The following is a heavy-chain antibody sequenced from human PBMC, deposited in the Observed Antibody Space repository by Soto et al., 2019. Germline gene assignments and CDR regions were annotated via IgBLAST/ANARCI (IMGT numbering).Heavy chain of an antibody. CDR1: GFTFSSYA. J-gene: IGHJ4*02. Sequence: EVQLVESGGGLVQPGGSLRLSCAASGFTFSSYAMHGVRQAPGKGLEYVSAISSNGGSTYYANSVKGRFTISRDNSNNTLYLQMGSLRAEDMAVYYCARGDLVSTYSPFDYWGQGTLVTVSS. D-gene: IGHD5-12*01. V-gene: IGHV3-64*01. CDR3: ARGDLVSTYSPFDY. CDR2: ISSNGGST.